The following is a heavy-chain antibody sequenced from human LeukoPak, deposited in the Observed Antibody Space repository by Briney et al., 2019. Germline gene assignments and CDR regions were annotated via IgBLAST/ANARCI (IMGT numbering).Heavy chain of an antibody. Sequence: GWSLRLSCAASGFTFNGYYMRWIRQAPGKGLECVSYITGHCHIIFYADSVKGGFTISRDTANTSLYLLMNRQRGEDRAVYFCVRVWDYWRRGAMASVPS. J-gene: IGHJ4*02. CDR2: ITGHCHII. V-gene: IGHV3-11*01. CDR1: GFTFNGYY. CDR3: VRVWDY. D-gene: IGHD2-21*01.